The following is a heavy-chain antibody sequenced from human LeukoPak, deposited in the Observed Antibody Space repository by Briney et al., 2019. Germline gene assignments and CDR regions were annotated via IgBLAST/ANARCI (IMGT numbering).Heavy chain of an antibody. D-gene: IGHD6-13*01. J-gene: IGHJ4*02. CDR2: ISYDGSNK. CDR3: ARDNREQQLVPPTFDY. Sequence: PGGSLRLSCAASGFTFSSYAMSWVRQAPGKGLEWVAVISYDGSNKYYADSVKGRFTISRDNSKNTLYLQMNSLRAEDTAVYYCARDNREQQLVPPTFDYWGQGTLVTVSS. CDR1: GFTFSSYA. V-gene: IGHV3-30-3*01.